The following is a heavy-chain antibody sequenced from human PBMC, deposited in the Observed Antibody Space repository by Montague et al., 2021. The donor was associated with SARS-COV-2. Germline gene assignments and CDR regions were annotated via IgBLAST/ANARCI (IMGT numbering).Heavy chain of an antibody. CDR1: GGSISSGSYY. V-gene: IGHV4-61*02. CDR3: ARAHSGGWAHLDN. D-gene: IGHD5-12*01. Sequence: TLSLTCTVFGGSISSGSYYWSWIRQPAGKGLEWIGRIYTSGTTDYSFSLKSRVTISVDTSKNQFSLKLTSVTAADTAVYYCARAHSGGWAHLDNWGQGSLVTVSS. J-gene: IGHJ4*02. CDR2: IYTSGTT.